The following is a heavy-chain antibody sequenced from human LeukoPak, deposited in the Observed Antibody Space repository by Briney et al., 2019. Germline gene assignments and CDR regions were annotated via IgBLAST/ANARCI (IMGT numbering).Heavy chain of an antibody. D-gene: IGHD3-22*01. J-gene: IGHJ5*02. CDR1: GFTVSSNY. CDR3: ARDAGYYYDSSGYYYDGWFDP. V-gene: IGHV3-74*01. CDR2: INSDGSST. Sequence: GGSLRLSCAASGFTVSSNYMSWVRQAPGKGLVWVSRINSDGSSTSYADSVKGRFTISRDNAKNTLYLQMNSLRAEDTAVYYCARDAGYYYDSSGYYYDGWFDPWGQGTLVTVSS.